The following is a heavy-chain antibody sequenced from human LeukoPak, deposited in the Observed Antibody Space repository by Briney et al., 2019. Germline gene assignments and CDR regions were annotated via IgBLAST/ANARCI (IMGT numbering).Heavy chain of an antibody. CDR1: GYTFTGYL. CDR2: INPNSGGT. V-gene: IGHV1-2*02. CDR3: ARCALNGDPYDAFDM. J-gene: IGHJ3*02. Sequence: ASAKVSCKASGYTFTGYLMHWVRQAPGQGLEWMGWINPNSGGTNYAQKFQGRVTMTRDTSISTAYMELSRLRSDDTAVYYCARCALNGDPYDAFDMWGQGTMVTVSS. D-gene: IGHD2-8*01.